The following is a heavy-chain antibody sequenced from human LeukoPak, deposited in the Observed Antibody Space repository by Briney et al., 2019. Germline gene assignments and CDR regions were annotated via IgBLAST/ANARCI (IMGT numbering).Heavy chain of an antibody. Sequence: GGSLRLSGAASGFTFSTYSMSWVRQAPGKGLEWVSSISGSGGNTYYADSVKGRFTISRDNAKNSLYLQMNSLRAEDTALYYCAREVGSSAGDAFDIWGQGTMVTVSS. CDR2: ISGSGGNT. CDR1: GFTFSTYS. V-gene: IGHV3-23*01. D-gene: IGHD6-6*01. CDR3: AREVGSSAGDAFDI. J-gene: IGHJ3*02.